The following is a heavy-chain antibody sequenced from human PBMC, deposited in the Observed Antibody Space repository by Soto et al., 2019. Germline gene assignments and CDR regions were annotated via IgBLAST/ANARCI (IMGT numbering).Heavy chain of an antibody. CDR3: ARDSGGTRYMDV. J-gene: IGHJ6*03. V-gene: IGHV4-31*03. CDR1: GGSISSGGYY. Sequence: PSETLSLTCTVSGGSISSGGYYWSWIRQHPGKGLEWIGYIYYSGSTYYNPSLKSRVTISVDTSKNQFSLKLSSVTAADTAVYYCARDSGGTRYMDVWGKGTTVTVSS. D-gene: IGHD3-10*01. CDR2: IYYSGST.